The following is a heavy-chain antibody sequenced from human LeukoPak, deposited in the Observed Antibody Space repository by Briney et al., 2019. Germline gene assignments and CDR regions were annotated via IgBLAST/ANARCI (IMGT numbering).Heavy chain of an antibody. CDR2: ISYDGSNK. D-gene: IGHD1-26*01. V-gene: IGHV3-30*03. Sequence: GRSLRLSCAASGFTFSNYGIHWVRQAPGEGLEWVAVISYDGSNKYYADSVKGRFTISRDTSKNTLYLQMNSLRAEDTAVYYCARSRRVGATWFGMDVWGQGTTVTVSS. J-gene: IGHJ6*02. CDR1: GFTFSNYG. CDR3: ARSRRVGATWFGMDV.